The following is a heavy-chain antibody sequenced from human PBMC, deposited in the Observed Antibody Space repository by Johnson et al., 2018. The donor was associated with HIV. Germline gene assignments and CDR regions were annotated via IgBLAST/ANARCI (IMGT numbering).Heavy chain of an antibody. V-gene: IGHV3-11*04. CDR2: ISSSGSTI. Sequence: QVQLVESGGDLVKPGGSLRLSCAASGFTISDYYMSWIRQAPGKGLEWVSYISSSGSTIYHAEYVKGRFTISRDNAKKSLYLQMNSLRAEDMAVYYCAKEDSSGDAFDIWGQGTMVTVSS. D-gene: IGHD6-19*01. CDR1: GFTISDYY. CDR3: AKEDSSGDAFDI. J-gene: IGHJ3*02.